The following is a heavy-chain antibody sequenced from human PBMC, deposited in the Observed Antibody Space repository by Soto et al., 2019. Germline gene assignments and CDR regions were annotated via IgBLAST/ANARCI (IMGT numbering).Heavy chain of an antibody. Sequence: RASVKVSCKASGGTFSSYAISWVRQAPGQGLEWMGGIIPIFGTANYAQKFQGRVTITADKSTSTAYMELSSLRSEDTAVYYCARGVDSGYESAFDIWGQGTMVTVSS. D-gene: IGHD3-22*01. CDR2: IIPIFGTA. J-gene: IGHJ3*02. CDR3: ARGVDSGYESAFDI. V-gene: IGHV1-69*06. CDR1: GGTFSSYA.